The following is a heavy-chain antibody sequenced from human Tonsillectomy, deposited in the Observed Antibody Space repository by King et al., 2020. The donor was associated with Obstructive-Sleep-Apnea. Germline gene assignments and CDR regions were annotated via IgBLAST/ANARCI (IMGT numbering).Heavy chain of an antibody. CDR2: INPKSGDT. V-gene: IGHV1-2*02. J-gene: IGHJ5*02. CDR3: ARAGYSSSWYSSNWFDP. CDR1: GYTFTDYY. D-gene: IGHD6-13*01. Sequence: VQLVESGAEVKKPGASVKVSCKASGYTFTDYYMHWMRQAPGQGLEWMGWINPKSGDTDYAQEFQGRVTLTGDTSISTAYMERSRLRTDDTAVYYCARAGYSSSWYSSNWFDPWGQGTLVTVSS.